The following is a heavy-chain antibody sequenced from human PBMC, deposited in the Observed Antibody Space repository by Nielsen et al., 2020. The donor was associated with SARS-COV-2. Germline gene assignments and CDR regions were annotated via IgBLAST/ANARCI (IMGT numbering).Heavy chain of an antibody. CDR2: IIPIFGTA. V-gene: IGHV1-69*01. J-gene: IGHJ4*02. Sequence: WVRQAPGQGLEWMGGIIPIFGTANYAQKFQGRVTITADESTSTAYMELSSLRSEDTAVYYCAREGGIIETSYMRTGSHFDYWGQGTQVTVSS. CDR3: AREGGIIETSYMRTGSHFDY. D-gene: IGHD3-10*01.